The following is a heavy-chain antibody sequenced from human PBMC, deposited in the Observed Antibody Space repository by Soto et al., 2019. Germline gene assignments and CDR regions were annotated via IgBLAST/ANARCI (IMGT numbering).Heavy chain of an antibody. J-gene: IGHJ6*02. D-gene: IGHD6-13*01. V-gene: IGHV3-30-3*01. CDR2: ISFDGSNK. CDR3: ARDRRGLIGQQMAGFYYCDMDV. Sequence: VSQAQGKGLEWVEVISFDGSNKYYADSVKGRFTVSRDNFKNTLYLEVNSLRVEDKAVYYCARDRRGLIGQQMAGFYYCDMDVWGQGTTVTSP.